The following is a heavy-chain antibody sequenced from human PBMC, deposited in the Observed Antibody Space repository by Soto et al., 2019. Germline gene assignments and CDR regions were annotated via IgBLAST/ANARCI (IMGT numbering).Heavy chain of an antibody. J-gene: IGHJ5*02. CDR2: IIPIFGTA. D-gene: IGHD3-22*01. CDR1: GGTFSSYA. CDR3: AREGRYYDSSGYLAWFDP. Sequence: QVQLVQSGAEVKKPGSSVKVSCKASGGTFSSYAISWVRQAPGQGLEWMGGIIPIFGTANYAQKFQGRVTITAAESTSTAYMELSSLRSEDTAVYYCAREGRYYDSSGYLAWFDPWGQGTLVTVSS. V-gene: IGHV1-69*12.